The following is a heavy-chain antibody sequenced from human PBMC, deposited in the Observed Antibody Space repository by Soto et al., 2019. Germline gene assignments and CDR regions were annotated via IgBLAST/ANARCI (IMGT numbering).Heavy chain of an antibody. CDR3: ATLLWEGILVVGPSGGPGDY. V-gene: IGHV3-30*03. D-gene: IGHD3-16*01. Sequence: QEQLVQSGGGVVQPGRSLRLSCAASGFIFSSYGMHWVRQAPGTGLEWVAVISYDGSNEYYADSVQGRFTISRDNSKQTLYLQMNSLRTEDTAVYFCATLLWEGILVVGPSGGPGDYWGHGTLVTVSS. CDR1: GFIFSSYG. J-gene: IGHJ4*01. CDR2: ISYDGSNE.